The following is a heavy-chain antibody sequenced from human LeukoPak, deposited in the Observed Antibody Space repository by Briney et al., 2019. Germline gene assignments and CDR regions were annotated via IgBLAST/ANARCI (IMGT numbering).Heavy chain of an antibody. J-gene: IGHJ4*02. V-gene: IGHV3-30*18. CDR3: AKEGGCSYDFDY. CDR1: GFPFSSYG. D-gene: IGHD5-18*01. Sequence: GRSLRLSCAASGFPFSSYGMHWVRQAPGKGLEWVAVISYDGSNKYYADSVKGRFTISRDNSKNTLYLQMNSLRAEDTAVYYCAKEGGCSYDFDYWGQGTLVTVSS. CDR2: ISYDGSNK.